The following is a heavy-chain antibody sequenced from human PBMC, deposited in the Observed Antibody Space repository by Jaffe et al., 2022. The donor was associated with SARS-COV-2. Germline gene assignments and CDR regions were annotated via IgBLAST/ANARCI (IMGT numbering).Heavy chain of an antibody. CDR2: IYYSGST. D-gene: IGHD3-22*01. CDR3: ARLSSDSSGSDAFDI. CDR1: GGSISSSSYY. Sequence: QLQLQESGPGLVKPSETLSLTCTVSGGSISSSSYYWGWIRQPPGKGLEWIGSIYYSGSTYYNPSLKSRVTISVDTSKNQFSLKLSSVTAADTAVYYCARLSSDSSGSDAFDIWGQGTMVTVSS. J-gene: IGHJ3*02. V-gene: IGHV4-39*01.